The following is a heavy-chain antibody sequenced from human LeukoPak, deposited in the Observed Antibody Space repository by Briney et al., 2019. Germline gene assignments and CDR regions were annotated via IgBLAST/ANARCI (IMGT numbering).Heavy chain of an antibody. Sequence: PGGSLRLSCAASGFPFTTAWMSWVRQAPGKGLEWVGQIKTKTDGGTTDYAAPVKGRFTISRDDSKNTLYLQMNSLKTEDTAVYYCARRLRGLITYYFDYWGQGTLVTVSS. CDR3: ARRLRGLITYYFDY. D-gene: IGHD3-10*01. CDR1: GFPFTTAW. CDR2: IKTKTDGGTT. V-gene: IGHV3-15*01. J-gene: IGHJ4*02.